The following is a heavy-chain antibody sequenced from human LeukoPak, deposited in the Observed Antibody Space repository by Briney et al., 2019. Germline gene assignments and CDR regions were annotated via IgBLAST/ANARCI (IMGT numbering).Heavy chain of an antibody. CDR2: IGHGGIHT. D-gene: IGHD3-10*01. Sequence: GGSLRLSCAASGFTFSSYAMSWVRQAPGKGLEWVSGIGHGGIHTYYADSVKGRFTVSRDNSKNTLYVQMNSLRAEDTAVYYCARDKEVGQPGHWFDTWGQGTLVTVSS. CDR3: ARDKEVGQPGHWFDT. J-gene: IGHJ5*02. V-gene: IGHV3-23*01. CDR1: GFTFSSYA.